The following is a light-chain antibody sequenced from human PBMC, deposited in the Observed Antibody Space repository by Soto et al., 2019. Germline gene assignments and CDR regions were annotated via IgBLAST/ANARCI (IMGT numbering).Light chain of an antibody. CDR3: AAWDDSLNGAV. Sequence: QSVLTQSPSASGTPGQRVTISCSGSSSNNGSNTVNWYQQLPGTAPKPLIYSNNQRPSGVPDRFSGSKSGTSASLAISGLQSEDEADYYCAAWDDSLNGAVFGGGTQLTVL. V-gene: IGLV1-44*01. CDR2: SNN. J-gene: IGLJ7*01. CDR1: SSNNGSNT.